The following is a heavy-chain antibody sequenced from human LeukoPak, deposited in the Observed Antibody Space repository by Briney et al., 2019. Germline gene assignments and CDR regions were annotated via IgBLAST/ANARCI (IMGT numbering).Heavy chain of an antibody. Sequence: GGSLRLSCAASGFTFSNAWMNWVRQAPGKGLEWVGRIKSKSDGGTTDYAASVKGRFTFSRDDSENTLYPQMDSLKAEDTAVYYCTTMPLGYCSSATCYAYFDYWGQGTLVTVSS. D-gene: IGHD2-2*01. CDR3: TTMPLGYCSSATCYAYFDY. CDR1: GFTFSNAW. V-gene: IGHV3-15*01. J-gene: IGHJ4*02. CDR2: IKSKSDGGTT.